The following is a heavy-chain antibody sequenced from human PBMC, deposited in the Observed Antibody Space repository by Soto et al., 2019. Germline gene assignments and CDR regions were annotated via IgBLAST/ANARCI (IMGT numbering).Heavy chain of an antibody. J-gene: IGHJ4*02. CDR1: GFTFDDHT. Sequence: PGGAQRLFSAASGFTFDDHTMHWFRQAPGKGLEWVSLITWDGGSRHYVDSVKGRFTISRDNSKDSLYLQMNSLTTEDTALYYCAKERRGQAEGSSWSYFDYWGQGTLVTVSS. CDR3: AKERRGQAEGSSWSYFDY. D-gene: IGHD6-13*01. CDR2: ITWDGGSR. V-gene: IGHV3-43*01.